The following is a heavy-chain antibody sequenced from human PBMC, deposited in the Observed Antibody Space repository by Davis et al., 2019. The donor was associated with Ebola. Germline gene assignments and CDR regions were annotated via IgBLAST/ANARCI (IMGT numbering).Heavy chain of an antibody. CDR1: GASISRYY. Sequence: SETLSLTCTVSGASISRYYWSWIRQPPGKGLEWIGNIYYGGTTNYNPSLKSRVTISGDTSKNQFSLNVNSVTAADTAMYYCARTPQYTSYGSYFDYWGQGALVTVSS. CDR2: IYYGGTT. J-gene: IGHJ4*02. D-gene: IGHD1-26*01. CDR3: ARTPQYTSYGSYFDY. V-gene: IGHV4-59*01.